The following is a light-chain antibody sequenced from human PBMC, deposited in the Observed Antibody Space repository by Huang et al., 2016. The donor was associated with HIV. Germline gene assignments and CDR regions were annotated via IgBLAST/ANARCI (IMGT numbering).Light chain of an antibody. V-gene: IGKV3-20*01. CDR1: QSVSSRD. CDR3: QQYGSSPT. Sequence: EIVLTQSPGTLSLSSGERATLSCRASQSVSSRDLAWYQQKPGQAPRLLIYGASSRATGIPDRFSGRGSGTDFTLTISRLEPEDFAVYYCQQYGSSPTFGQGTKVEIK. CDR2: GAS. J-gene: IGKJ1*01.